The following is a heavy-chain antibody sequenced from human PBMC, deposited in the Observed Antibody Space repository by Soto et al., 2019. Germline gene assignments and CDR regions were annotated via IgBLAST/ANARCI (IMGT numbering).Heavy chain of an antibody. J-gene: IGHJ1*01. D-gene: IGHD3-16*02. CDR3: ARDHGSYPNT. Sequence: QVQLQESGPGLVKPSETLSLTCNVSGGAITSDFWSWIRQPPGKGLEWIGYVYYSGAADYNPSLKPRVTISIATSKTQFSLRLASATAADTGVYYCARDHGSYPNTWSQGILVTVSS. CDR2: VYYSGAA. CDR1: GGAITSDF. V-gene: IGHV4-59*01.